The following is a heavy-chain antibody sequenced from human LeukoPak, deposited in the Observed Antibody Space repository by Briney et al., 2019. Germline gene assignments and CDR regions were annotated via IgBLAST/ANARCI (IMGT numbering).Heavy chain of an antibody. Sequence: SGGVLRLSRVGSGFTLCSFWMNWGRQAPGKGLEWVANIKDDGSEKYSVDSVKGRFTISRDNAKNLLYLQMSSLRAEDTAVYYCARARIDYWGQGTLVTVSS. J-gene: IGHJ4*02. CDR3: ARARIDY. D-gene: IGHD1-14*01. V-gene: IGHV3-7*04. CDR2: IKDDGSEK. CDR1: GFTLCSFW.